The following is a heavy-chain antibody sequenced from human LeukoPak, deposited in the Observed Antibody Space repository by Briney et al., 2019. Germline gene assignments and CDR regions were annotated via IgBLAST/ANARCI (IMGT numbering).Heavy chain of an antibody. CDR2: IYSGGST. J-gene: IGHJ6*02. CDR1: GFTFSDYY. D-gene: IGHD2-15*01. Sequence: GGSLRLSCTASGFTFSDYYMSWVRQAPGKGLEWVSVIYSGGSTYYADSVKGRFTISRDNSKNTLYLQMNSLRAEDTAVYYCARDNRRRDCSGGSCYYYYGMDVWGQGTTVTVSS. CDR3: ARDNRRRDCSGGSCYYYYGMDV. V-gene: IGHV3-53*01.